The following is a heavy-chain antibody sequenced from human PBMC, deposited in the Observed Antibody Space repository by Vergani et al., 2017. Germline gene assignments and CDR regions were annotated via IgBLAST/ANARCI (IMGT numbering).Heavy chain of an antibody. CDR2: IKQDGSEK. CDR3: ARIPPVVVRHIYHFDY. CDR1: GFTFSSYW. Sequence: EVQLVESGGGLVQPGGSLRLSCAASGFTFSSYWMSWVRQAPGKGLEWVANIKQDGSEKYYVDSVKGRFTISRDNAKNSLYLQMNSLRAEDTAVYYCARIPPVVVRHIYHFDYWGQGTLVTVSS. D-gene: IGHD2-15*01. J-gene: IGHJ4*02. V-gene: IGHV3-7*01.